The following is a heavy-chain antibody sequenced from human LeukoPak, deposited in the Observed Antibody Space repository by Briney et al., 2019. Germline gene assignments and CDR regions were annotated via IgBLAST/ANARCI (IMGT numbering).Heavy chain of an antibody. V-gene: IGHV3-30*19. CDR2: ISYDGSNK. CDR3: ARGSYYYDSSGYIHDY. J-gene: IGHJ4*02. D-gene: IGHD3-22*01. Sequence: PGGSLRLSCAASGFTFSSYGMHWVRQAPGKGLEWVAVISYDGSNKYYADSVKGRFTISRDNSKNTLYLQMNSLRAEDTAVYYCARGSYYYDSSGYIHDYWGQGTLVTVSS. CDR1: GFTFSSYG.